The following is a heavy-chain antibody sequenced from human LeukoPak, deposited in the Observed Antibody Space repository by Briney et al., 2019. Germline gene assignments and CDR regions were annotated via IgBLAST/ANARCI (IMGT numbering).Heavy chain of an antibody. V-gene: IGHV3-74*01. CDR1: GFTFSSYW. CDR3: ARDRAGGNSRYFDL. J-gene: IGHJ2*01. D-gene: IGHD4-23*01. CDR2: INSDGSST. Sequence: PGGSLRLSCAASGFTFSSYWMHWVRQAPGKGLVWVSRINSDGSSTTYADSVKGRFTISRDNAKNTLYLQMNSLRAEDTAVYYCARDRAGGNSRYFDLWGRGTLVTVFS.